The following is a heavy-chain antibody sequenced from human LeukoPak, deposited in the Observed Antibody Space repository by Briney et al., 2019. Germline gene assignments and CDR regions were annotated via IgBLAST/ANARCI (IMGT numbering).Heavy chain of an antibody. CDR1: GGSISSSSYY. Sequence: PETLSLTCTVSGGSISSSSYYWGWIRQPPGKGLEWIGSIYYSGSTYYNPSLKSRVTISVDTSKNQFSLKLSSVTAADTAVYYCARGGGSYGYYFDYWGQGPLVTVSS. CDR3: ARGGGSYGYYFDY. V-gene: IGHV4-39*07. D-gene: IGHD1-26*01. J-gene: IGHJ4*02. CDR2: IYYSGST.